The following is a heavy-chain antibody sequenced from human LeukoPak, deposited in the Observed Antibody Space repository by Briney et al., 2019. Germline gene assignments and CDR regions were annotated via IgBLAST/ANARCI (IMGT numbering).Heavy chain of an antibody. J-gene: IGHJ3*02. CDR3: AEGDPDAFDI. D-gene: IGHD3-16*01. CDR1: GGSFSGYY. V-gene: IGHV4-34*01. Sequence: SETLPLTCAVYGGSFSGYYWSWIRQPPGKGLEWNGEINHSGSTNYNPSLKSRVTVSVDTSKNQFSLKLSSVTAADTAVYYCAEGDPDAFDIWGQGTMVTVSS. CDR2: INHSGST.